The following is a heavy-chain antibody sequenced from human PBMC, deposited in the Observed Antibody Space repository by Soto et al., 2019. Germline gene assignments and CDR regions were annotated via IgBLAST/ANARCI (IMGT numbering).Heavy chain of an antibody. CDR1: GGSISNYY. CDR2: IYYSGST. D-gene: IGHD3-10*01. V-gene: IGHV4-59*08. Sequence: SETLSLTCTVSGGSISNYYWSWIRQPPGKGLEWLGYIYYSGSTSYNPSLKSRVTISVDTSKSQFSLNLSSVTAADTAVYYCARTGSGNYYSRNWFDPWGQGTLVTVSS. CDR3: ARTGSGNYYSRNWFDP. J-gene: IGHJ5*02.